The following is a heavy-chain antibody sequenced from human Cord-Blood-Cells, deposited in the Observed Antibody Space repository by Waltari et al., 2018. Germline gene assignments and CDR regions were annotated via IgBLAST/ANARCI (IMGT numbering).Heavy chain of an antibody. Sequence: VVEAGGGLGKAWGALRPFLGSLGIPFEKRLVGLGPPASGEGVEWVGRIKMKTDGGTTDYAAPVKGRFTISRDDSKNTLYLQMNSLKTEDTAVYYCTTDLGYYYGSGSDYWGQGTLVTVSS. V-gene: IGHV3-15*01. CDR1: IPFEKRL. CDR2: IKMKTDGGTT. CDR3: TTDLGYYYGSGSDY. J-gene: IGHJ4*02. D-gene: IGHD3-10*01.